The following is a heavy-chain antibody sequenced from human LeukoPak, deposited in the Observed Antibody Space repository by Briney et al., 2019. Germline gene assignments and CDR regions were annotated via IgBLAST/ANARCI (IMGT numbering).Heavy chain of an antibody. CDR2: IRSSSSYI. J-gene: IGHJ4*02. D-gene: IGHD4/OR15-4a*01. Sequence: PGGSLRLSCAASGFTFSSYSMNWVRQAPGKGLEWVASIRSSSSYIYYADSVKGRFTISRDNAKNSLYLQMNSLRAEDTAVYYCARGPVTMGDYWGQGTLVTVSS. V-gene: IGHV3-21*01. CDR3: ARGPVTMGDY. CDR1: GFTFSSYS.